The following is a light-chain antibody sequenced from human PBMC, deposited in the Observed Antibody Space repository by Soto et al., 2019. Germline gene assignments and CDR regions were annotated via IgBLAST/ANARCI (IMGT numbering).Light chain of an antibody. J-gene: IGLJ2*01. CDR3: SSYAGSNNLL. V-gene: IGLV2-8*01. CDR1: SSDVGGYNY. Sequence: QSALTQPPSASGSPGQSVTISCNGTSSDVGGYNYVSWYQQHPGKAPKLMVYEVNKRPSGVPDRFSGSKSGNTASLIVSGLQAEDEADYYFSSYAGSNNLLFGGGTKLTVL. CDR2: EVN.